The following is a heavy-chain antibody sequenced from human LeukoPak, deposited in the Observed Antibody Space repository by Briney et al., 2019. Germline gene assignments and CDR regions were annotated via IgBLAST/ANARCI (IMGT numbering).Heavy chain of an antibody. CDR2: ISSSSSYI. D-gene: IGHD5-18*01. V-gene: IGHV3-21*01. CDR1: GFTFSSYS. J-gene: IGHJ6*02. Sequence: GGSLRLSCAASGFTFSSYSMNWVRQAPGKGLEWVSSISSSSSYIYYADSVKGRFTISRDNAKNSLYLQMNSLRAEDTAVYYCARAHTALSHYGMDVWGQGTTVTVSS. CDR3: ARAHTALSHYGMDV.